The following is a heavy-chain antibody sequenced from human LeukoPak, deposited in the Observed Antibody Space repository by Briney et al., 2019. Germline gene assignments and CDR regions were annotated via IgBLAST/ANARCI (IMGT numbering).Heavy chain of an antibody. CDR2: INPNSGGT. V-gene: IGHV1-2*02. D-gene: IGHD5-12*01. J-gene: IGHJ4*02. Sequence: ASVKVSCKAPGYRFTGYYMHWVRQAPGQGLEWMGWINPNSGGTIFAQKFQGRVTMTRDTSISTAYMELRSLRSDDTAVYYCARGVAFSDYWGQGTLVTVSS. CDR1: GYRFTGYY. CDR3: ARGVAFSDY.